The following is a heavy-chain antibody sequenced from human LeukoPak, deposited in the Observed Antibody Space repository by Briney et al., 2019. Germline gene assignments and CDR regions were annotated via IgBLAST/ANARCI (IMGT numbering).Heavy chain of an antibody. J-gene: IGHJ3*02. CDR2: ISAYNGNT. D-gene: IGHD5-12*01. CDR1: GYTFTSYG. V-gene: IGHV1-18*01. Sequence: GASVKVSCKASGYTFTSYGISWVRQAPGQGLEWMGWISAYNGNTNYAQKLQGRVTMTTDTSTSTAYMELRSLRSDDTAVYYCARENVVMDIVATIAHHGAFDIWGQGTMVTVSS. CDR3: ARENVVMDIVATIAHHGAFDI.